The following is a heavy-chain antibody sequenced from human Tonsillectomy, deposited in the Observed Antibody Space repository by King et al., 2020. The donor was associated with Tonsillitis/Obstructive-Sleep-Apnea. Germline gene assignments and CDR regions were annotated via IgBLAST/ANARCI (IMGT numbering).Heavy chain of an antibody. D-gene: IGHD3-22*01. Sequence: VQLQQSGPGLVKPSQTLSLTCAISGDSVSSNSAAWGWIRQSPSRGLEWLGRTYHRSKWYNDYAVSVKSRITINPDTSKNQFSLQLNSVTPEYKAVYSCVRSRYDSSGFASWHFDLWGRGTLVTVSS. V-gene: IGHV6-1*01. CDR1: GDSVSSNSAA. CDR3: VRSRYDSSGFASWHFDL. J-gene: IGHJ2*01. CDR2: TYHRSKWYN.